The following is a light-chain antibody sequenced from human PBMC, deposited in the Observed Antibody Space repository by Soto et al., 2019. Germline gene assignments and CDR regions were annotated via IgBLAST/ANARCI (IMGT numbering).Light chain of an antibody. Sequence: QSVLTQPPSVSGAPGQRVSISCTGSTSNIGAPYDVHWYQHLPGTAPKLLIYGDNNRPSGVPDRFSGSKSGTSASLAITRLQAEDEADYYCQVWDSSSDHRVFGGGTKLTVL. J-gene: IGLJ3*02. CDR2: GDN. V-gene: IGLV1-40*01. CDR3: QVWDSSSDHRV. CDR1: TSNIGAPYD.